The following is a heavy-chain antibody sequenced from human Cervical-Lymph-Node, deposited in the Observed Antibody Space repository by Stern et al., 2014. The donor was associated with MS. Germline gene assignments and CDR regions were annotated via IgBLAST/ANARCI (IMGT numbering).Heavy chain of an antibody. CDR1: GYTFSTYY. Sequence: QLVQSGAEVKKPGASGKVSCKASGYTFSTYYMHWVRQAPGQGLEWIGMINPSDGSTDYAQKFQDRVTMTRDTSTSTVYMELSSLISEDTAMYYCARTMTGTSAFDFWGQGTLVTVSS. D-gene: IGHD3-9*01. CDR2: INPSDGST. J-gene: IGHJ4*02. V-gene: IGHV1-46*01. CDR3: ARTMTGTSAFDF.